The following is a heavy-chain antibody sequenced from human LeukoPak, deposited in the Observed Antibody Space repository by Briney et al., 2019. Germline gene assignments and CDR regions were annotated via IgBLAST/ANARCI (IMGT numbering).Heavy chain of an antibody. J-gene: IGHJ3*02. Sequence: ASVKVSCKASGGTFSSYAISWVRQAPGQGFEWMGGIIPIFGTANYAQKFQGRVTITADESTSTAYMELSSLRSEDTAVYYCARAENYYDSSGDAFDIWGQGTMVTVSS. CDR2: IIPIFGTA. CDR3: ARAENYYDSSGDAFDI. V-gene: IGHV1-69*13. D-gene: IGHD3-22*01. CDR1: GGTFSSYA.